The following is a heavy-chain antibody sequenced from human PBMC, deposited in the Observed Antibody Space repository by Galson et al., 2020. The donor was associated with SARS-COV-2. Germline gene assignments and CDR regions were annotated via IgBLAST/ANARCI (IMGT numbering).Heavy chain of an antibody. D-gene: IGHD3-10*01. V-gene: IGHV3-21*01. CDR2: LSRDSSSS. J-gene: IGHJ4*02. Sequence: GGSLRPSCEASGFTFNIKTMTWVRQAPGKGLEWVPSLSRDSSSSYYPDSVKARFTISRDNAKSSLYLQMNSLIDEDTAVYYCARAVWTSGSGAYDNDYWGQGTRVTVSS. CDR1: GFTFNIKT. CDR3: ARAVWTSGSGAYDNDY.